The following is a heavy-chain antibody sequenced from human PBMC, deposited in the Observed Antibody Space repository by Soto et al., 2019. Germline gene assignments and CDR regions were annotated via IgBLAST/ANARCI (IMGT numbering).Heavy chain of an antibody. D-gene: IGHD6-19*01. V-gene: IGHV5-51*01. J-gene: IGHJ5*02. CDR1: GYRFASYW. CDR3: ARPFDTSGWYDH. Sequence: LRSCWKGSGYRFASYWIAWVRQMPGKGLECMGIIYPGDSDTRYSPSFEGQVTISADKSINTAYLQWSSLKASESAMYYCARPFDTSGWYDHWAQGTLVTAS. CDR2: IYPGDSDT.